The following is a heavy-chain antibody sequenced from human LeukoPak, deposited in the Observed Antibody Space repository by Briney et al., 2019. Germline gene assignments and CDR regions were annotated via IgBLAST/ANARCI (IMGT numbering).Heavy chain of an antibody. V-gene: IGHV4-59*01. D-gene: IGHD3-22*01. CDR2: IYYSGST. CDR3: ARGAVYYYDSSGYLSP. J-gene: IGHJ3*01. Sequence: PSETLSLTCAVSGGSISSYYWSWIRQPPGKGLEWIGYIYYSGSTNYNPSLKSRVTISVDTSKNQFSLKLSSVTAADTAVYYCARGAVYYYDSSGYLSPWGQGTMVTVSS. CDR1: GGSISSYY.